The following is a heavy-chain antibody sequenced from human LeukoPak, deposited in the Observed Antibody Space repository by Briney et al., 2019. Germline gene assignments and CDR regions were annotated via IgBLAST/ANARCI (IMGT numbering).Heavy chain of an antibody. CDR3: GVTSLVSADIDNY. CDR1: GFSSGVQW. J-gene: IGHJ4*01. CDR2: INTDGSST. V-gene: IGHV3-74*01. D-gene: IGHD1-26*01. Sequence: GGSLRLSRAASGFSSGVQWMHAGRQAPGKGLVWVSGINTDGSSTSYADSVKGRFTISRDNAKNTLYLQMNSLRAEDTAVYYSGVTSLVSADIDNYWGHGILVTVSS.